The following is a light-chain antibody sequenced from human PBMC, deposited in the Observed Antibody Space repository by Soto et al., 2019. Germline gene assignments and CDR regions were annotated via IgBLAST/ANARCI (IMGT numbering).Light chain of an antibody. CDR1: QSVSTK. CDR2: GAS. V-gene: IGKV3D-15*01. Sequence: ETVMTQAPATLSVSPGERATLSCRASQSVSTKLAWSQQKPCQAPRLLIYGASTRATGIPARFSGSGSGTEFTLTVSSLQSEDFAVYYCQQYDDWPPITFGQGTRLEIK. J-gene: IGKJ5*01. CDR3: QQYDDWPPIT.